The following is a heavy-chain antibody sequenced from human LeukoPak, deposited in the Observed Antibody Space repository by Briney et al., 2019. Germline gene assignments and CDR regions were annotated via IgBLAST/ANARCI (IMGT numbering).Heavy chain of an antibody. J-gene: IGHJ3*02. D-gene: IGHD1-26*01. V-gene: IGHV3-48*03. CDR3: ARVIIVGATDI. CDR1: GFTFSSYE. Sequence: GGSLRLSCAASGFTFSSYEMNWVRQAPGKGLEWVSYISSGGSTVHYADSVKGRFTISRDNAKNSLFLQMNSLTAEDTAVYYCARVIIVGATDIWGEGTLVTVSS. CDR2: ISSGGSTV.